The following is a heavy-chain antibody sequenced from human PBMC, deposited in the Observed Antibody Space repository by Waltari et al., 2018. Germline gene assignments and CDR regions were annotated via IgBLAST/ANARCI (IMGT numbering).Heavy chain of an antibody. J-gene: IGHJ4*02. V-gene: IGHV1-8*01. CDR3: ARNFEGGTLGVDY. D-gene: IGHD3-9*01. Sequence: QVQLVQPGAEVKKPGASVQVSCRASGYPFTSSYINSVRQATGQGLEWMGWMNPNSGNTGYAQKFQGRVTMTRNTSISTAYMELNSLRAEDTAVYYCARNFEGGTLGVDYWGQGTLVTVSS. CDR2: MNPNSGNT. CDR1: GYPFTSSY.